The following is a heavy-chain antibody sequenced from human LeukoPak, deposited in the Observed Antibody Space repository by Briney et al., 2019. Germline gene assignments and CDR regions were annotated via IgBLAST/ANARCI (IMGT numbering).Heavy chain of an antibody. D-gene: IGHD2-2*01. CDR3: ARRSLGYCSSTSCSTFDY. CDR2: IYPGDSDT. V-gene: IGHV5-51*01. CDR1: GSRFTSCW. Sequence: GESLKISCKGSGSRFTSCWIGWVRQMPGKGLEWMGIIYPGDSDTRYSPSLQGQVTISADKSISNAYLQWSSLKASDTAMYYCARRSLGYCSSTSCSTFDYWGQGTLVTVSS. J-gene: IGHJ4*02.